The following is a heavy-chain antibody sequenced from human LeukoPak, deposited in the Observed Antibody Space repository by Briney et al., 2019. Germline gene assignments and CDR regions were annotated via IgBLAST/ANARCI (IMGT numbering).Heavy chain of an antibody. D-gene: IGHD1-14*01. Sequence: SETLSLTCAIYGGSFSGYSWTWIRQPPWKGLEWIGEINHSGSTNYNPSLKSRVTISVDTSKNQFSLKLSSVTAADTAVYYCARGLVYHNWFDPWGQGTLVTVSS. CDR1: GGSFSGYS. CDR3: ARGLVYHNWFDP. J-gene: IGHJ5*02. V-gene: IGHV4-34*01. CDR2: INHSGST.